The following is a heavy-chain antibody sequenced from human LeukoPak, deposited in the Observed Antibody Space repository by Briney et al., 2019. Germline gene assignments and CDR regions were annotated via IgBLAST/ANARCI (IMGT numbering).Heavy chain of an antibody. CDR1: GFTFSAYE. V-gene: IGHV3-48*03. D-gene: IGHD2-21*02. CDR2: IGSSGSTV. Sequence: GGSLRLSCAASGFTFSAYEMNWVRQAPGKGLEWVSYIGSSGSTVYYADSVKGRFTISRDNAKDSLYLQMNSLRADDTAVYYCARDCGGDCYSHYFDYWGQGTLVTVSS. CDR3: ARDCGGDCYSHYFDY. J-gene: IGHJ4*02.